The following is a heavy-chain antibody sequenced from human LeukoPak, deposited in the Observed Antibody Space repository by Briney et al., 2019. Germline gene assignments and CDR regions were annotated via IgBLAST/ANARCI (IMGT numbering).Heavy chain of an antibody. V-gene: IGHV3-9*01. CDR1: GFTFDDYA. CDR2: ISWNSGSI. CDR3: AKGYSSSWYYPFDY. Sequence: GGSLRLSCAASGFTFDDYAMHWVRQAPGKGLEWVSGISWNSGSIGYADSVKGRFTISRDNAKNSLYLQMNSLRAEDTALYYCAKGYSSSWYYPFDYWGQGTLVTVSS. D-gene: IGHD6-13*01. J-gene: IGHJ4*02.